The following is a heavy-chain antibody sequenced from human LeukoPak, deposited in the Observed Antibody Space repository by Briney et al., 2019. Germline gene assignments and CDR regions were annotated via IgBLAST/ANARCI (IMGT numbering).Heavy chain of an antibody. CDR3: ASFPRGYGEDY. D-gene: IGHD4-17*01. Sequence: PSETLSLTCTVSDGSISSSSYYWGWIRQPPGKGLEWIGSIYYSGSTYYNPSLKSRVTISVDTSKNQFSLKLSSVTAADTAVYYCASFPRGYGEDYWGQGTLVTVSS. V-gene: IGHV4-39*01. CDR1: DGSISSSSYY. CDR2: IYYSGST. J-gene: IGHJ4*02.